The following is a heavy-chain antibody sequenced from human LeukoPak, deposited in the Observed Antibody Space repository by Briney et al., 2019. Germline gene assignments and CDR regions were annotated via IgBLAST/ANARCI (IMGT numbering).Heavy chain of an antibody. CDR1: GFTFSSYA. V-gene: IGHV3-23*01. Sequence: GGSLRLSCAASGFTFSSYAISWVRQTPGKGLDWVSGISSGGGTTYYVDSVKGRFTISRDISKNTLYLHMNSLRAEDTAVYYCAKVGRMQLWRGNLYYYYSMDVWGKGTTVTVSS. J-gene: IGHJ6*03. D-gene: IGHD5-18*01. CDR3: AKVGRMQLWRGNLYYYYSMDV. CDR2: ISSGGGTT.